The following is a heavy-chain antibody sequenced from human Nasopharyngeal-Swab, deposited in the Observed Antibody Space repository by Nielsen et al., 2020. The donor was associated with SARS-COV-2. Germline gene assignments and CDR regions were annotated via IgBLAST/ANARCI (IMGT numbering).Heavy chain of an antibody. V-gene: IGHV3-48*03. CDR3: ARDRSGYYDFDY. J-gene: IGHJ4*02. CDR2: ISSSGTTI. Sequence: GGSLRLSCAASGFTFSSYEMNWVRQAPGKGLEWLSYISSSGTTICYADSVKGRFTIYRDNAKNSLYLQMNSLRAEDTSLYYCARDRSGYYDFDYWGQGTLVTVSS. D-gene: IGHD3-22*01. CDR1: GFTFSSYE.